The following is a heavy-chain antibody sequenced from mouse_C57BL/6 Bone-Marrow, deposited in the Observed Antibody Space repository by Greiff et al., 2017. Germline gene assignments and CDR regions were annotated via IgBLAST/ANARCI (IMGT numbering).Heavy chain of an antibody. CDR3: TIYYGSSPFYAIDF. J-gene: IGHJ4*01. D-gene: IGHD1-1*01. V-gene: IGHV14-4*01. CDR1: GFNIKDDY. CDR2: IDPENGDT. Sequence: VQLKQSGAELVRPGASVKLSCTASGFNIKDDYMHWVKQRPEQGLEWIGWIDPENGDTEYASKFQGKATITADTSSNTAYLQLSSLTSEDSAVYYCTIYYGSSPFYAIDFWGPGTSVTVSS.